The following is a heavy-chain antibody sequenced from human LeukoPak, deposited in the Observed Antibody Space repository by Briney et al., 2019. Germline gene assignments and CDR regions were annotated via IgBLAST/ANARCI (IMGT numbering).Heavy chain of an antibody. V-gene: IGHV3-23*01. D-gene: IGHD2-2*01. J-gene: IGHJ4*02. CDR2: ISGSGGST. Sequence: GGSLRLSCAASRFTFNSYAMSWVRQAPGKGLEWVSAISGSGGSTYYSDSVKGRFTISRDNSENTLYLQMNSLRAEDTAIYYCAKDSAARGTCDYFDYWGQGTLVTVSS. CDR3: AKDSAARGTCDYFDY. CDR1: RFTFNSYA.